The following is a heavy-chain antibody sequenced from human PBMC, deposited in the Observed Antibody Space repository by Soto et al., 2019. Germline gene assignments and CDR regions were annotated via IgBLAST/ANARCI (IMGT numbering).Heavy chain of an antibody. Sequence: GGSLRLSCAASGFTFSNAWMSWVRQAPGKGLEWVGRIRSKSDGGTTDYAAPVNGRFTISRDDSKTTLYLQMNSLKTEDADVYYCTTDPILNCDYSRGYYHDYWGQGTLVPVYS. V-gene: IGHV3-15*01. D-gene: IGHD3-22*01. CDR1: GFTFSNAW. CDR2: IRSKSDGGTT. J-gene: IGHJ4*02. CDR3: TTDPILNCDYSRGYYHDY.